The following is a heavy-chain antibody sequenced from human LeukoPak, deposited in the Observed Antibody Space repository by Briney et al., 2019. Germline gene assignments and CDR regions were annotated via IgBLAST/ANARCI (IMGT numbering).Heavy chain of an antibody. J-gene: IGHJ4*02. V-gene: IGHV3-48*03. CDR3: TRVGSGSSLGTYYFDY. CDR2: ISSSGSTI. Sequence: GGSLRLSCAASGFTFSSYEMNWVRQAPGKGLEWVSYISSSGSTIYYADSVKGRFTISRDNAKNSLYLQMNSLRAEDTAFYFCTRVGSGSSLGTYYFDYWGQGILVTVSS. D-gene: IGHD3-10*01. CDR1: GFTFSSYE.